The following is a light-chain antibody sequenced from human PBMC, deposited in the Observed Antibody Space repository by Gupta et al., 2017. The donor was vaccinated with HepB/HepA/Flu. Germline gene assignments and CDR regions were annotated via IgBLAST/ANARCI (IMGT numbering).Light chain of an antibody. J-gene: IGKJ4*01. CDR3: HQYASTPLT. CDR2: GAS. Sequence: EIVLTQSPGTLSLSPGERATFSCRASQSLSNGFLAWYQQKPGQAPRLLIYGASNRASGTPDRFSGSGSGTDFILTINRLEPEDFAVYSCHQYASTPLTFGGGTKVEFK. CDR1: QSLSNGF. V-gene: IGKV3-20*01.